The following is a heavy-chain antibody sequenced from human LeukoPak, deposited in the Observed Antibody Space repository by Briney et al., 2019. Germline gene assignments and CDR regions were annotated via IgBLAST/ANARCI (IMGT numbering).Heavy chain of an antibody. Sequence: GGSLRLSCAASRFTFSDYAMSWVRQAPGKGLEWVSALSGSGGSTYYADSVKGRFTISRDNSKNTLYLQMNSLRAEDTAVYYCAKDSSSIAAAGAYFDYWGQGTLVTVSS. D-gene: IGHD6-13*01. CDR1: RFTFSDYA. CDR2: LSGSGGST. J-gene: IGHJ4*02. CDR3: AKDSSSIAAAGAYFDY. V-gene: IGHV3-23*01.